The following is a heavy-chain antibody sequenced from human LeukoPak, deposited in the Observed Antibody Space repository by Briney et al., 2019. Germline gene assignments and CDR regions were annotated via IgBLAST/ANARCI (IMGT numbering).Heavy chain of an antibody. D-gene: IGHD6-13*01. CDR2: IYASGTT. J-gene: IGHJ4*02. CDR1: GDSISNYY. Sequence: SETLSLTCIVSGDSISNYYWSWIRQPAGKGLEWIGRIYASGTTNYNPSLKSRVTMSVDTSKNQFSLKLTSVTAADTAVYYCAREAAAGTFYFDYWGQGTLVTVSS. CDR3: AREAAAGTFYFDY. V-gene: IGHV4-4*07.